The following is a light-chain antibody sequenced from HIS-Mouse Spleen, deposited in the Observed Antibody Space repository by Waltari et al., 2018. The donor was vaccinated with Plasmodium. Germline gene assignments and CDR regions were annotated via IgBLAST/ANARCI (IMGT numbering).Light chain of an antibody. V-gene: IGLV2-8*01. CDR2: EVS. Sequence: QSALTQPPSAFGSPAQSVTIPCTGTSSAVGGYNYVSWYQQHPGKAPKLMIYEVSKRPSGVPDRFSGSKSGNTASLTVSGLQAEDEADYYCSSYAGSNNLVFGGGTKLTVL. CDR1: SSAVGGYNY. J-gene: IGLJ2*01. CDR3: SSYAGSNNLV.